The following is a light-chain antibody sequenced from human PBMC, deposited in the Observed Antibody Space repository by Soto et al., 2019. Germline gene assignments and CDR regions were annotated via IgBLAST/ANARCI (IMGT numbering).Light chain of an antibody. Sequence: EIVITQSPATLSVSPGERATLSCRASQSVSSDLVWYQQKAGQAPRLLIYDTSTRATGIPARFSGSGSGTEFTLTISSLQSEDSAVYHWQQYNKWPLTFGGGTKVEIK. J-gene: IGKJ4*01. CDR1: QSVSSD. V-gene: IGKV3-15*01. CDR3: QQYNKWPLT. CDR2: DTS.